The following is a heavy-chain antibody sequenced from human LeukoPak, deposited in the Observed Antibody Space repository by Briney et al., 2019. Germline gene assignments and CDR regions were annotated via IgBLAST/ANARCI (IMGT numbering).Heavy chain of an antibody. Sequence: GGSLRLSCAASGFTLSSYGMHWVRQAPGKGLEWVAVISYDGSNKYYADSVKGRFTISRDNSKNTLYLQMNSLRAEDTAVYCCAKGKYSTSMDVWGQGTTVTVSS. V-gene: IGHV3-30*18. J-gene: IGHJ6*02. D-gene: IGHD2-8*01. CDR2: ISYDGSNK. CDR1: GFTLSSYG. CDR3: AKGKYSTSMDV.